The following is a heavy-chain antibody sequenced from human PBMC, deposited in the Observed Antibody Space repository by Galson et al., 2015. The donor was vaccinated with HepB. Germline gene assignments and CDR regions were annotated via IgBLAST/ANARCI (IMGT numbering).Heavy chain of an antibody. V-gene: IGHV4-34*01. Sequence: LSLTCAVYGGSFSDYYWRWIRQPPGKGLEWVGEINHSGITNYNPSLKSRVTISVGMSKNQFSLKLSSVTAADTAVYYCARGGNDYYYGMDVWGQGTTVTVSS. CDR1: GGSFSDYY. CDR3: ARGGNDYYYGMDV. J-gene: IGHJ6*02. CDR2: INHSGIT.